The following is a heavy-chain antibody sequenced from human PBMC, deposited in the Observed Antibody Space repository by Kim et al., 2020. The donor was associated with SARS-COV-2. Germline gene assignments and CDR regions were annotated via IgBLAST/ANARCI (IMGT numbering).Heavy chain of an antibody. CDR3: ASGPPGRDY. CDR1: GGSISSSSYY. J-gene: IGHJ4*02. Sequence: SETLSLTCTVSGGSISSSSYYWGWIRQPPGKGLEWIGSIYYSGSTYYNPSLKSRVTISVDTSKNQFSLKLSSVTAADTAVYYCASGPPGRDYWGQGTLVTVSS. CDR2: IYYSGST. V-gene: IGHV4-39*01.